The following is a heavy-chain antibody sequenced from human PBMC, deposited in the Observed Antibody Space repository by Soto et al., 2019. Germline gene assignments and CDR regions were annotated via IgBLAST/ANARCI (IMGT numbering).Heavy chain of an antibody. V-gene: IGHV4-59*01. CDR2: IYYSGST. CDR3: ARVSTYSSGYDYYGMDV. Sequence: SETLSLTCTVSGGSISSYYWSWIRQPPGKGLEWIGYIYYSGSTNYNPSLKSRVTISVDTSKNQFSLKLSSVTAADTAVYYCARVSTYSSGYDYYGMDVWDQGTTVTVSS. D-gene: IGHD6-19*01. J-gene: IGHJ6*02. CDR1: GGSISSYY.